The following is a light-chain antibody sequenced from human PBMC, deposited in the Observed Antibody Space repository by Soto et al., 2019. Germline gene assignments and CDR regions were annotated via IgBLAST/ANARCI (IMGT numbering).Light chain of an antibody. CDR2: DAS. Sequence: DIQMPQSPSTLSASVGDRVTITCRASQNVDNWVAWYQQKPGKAPKFLMYDASTLESGVPSRFSGRGSGTEFTLTISSLQPDDFATYYCQRYNSNSRTFGQGTRV. CDR1: QNVDNW. V-gene: IGKV1-5*01. J-gene: IGKJ1*01. CDR3: QRYNSNSRT.